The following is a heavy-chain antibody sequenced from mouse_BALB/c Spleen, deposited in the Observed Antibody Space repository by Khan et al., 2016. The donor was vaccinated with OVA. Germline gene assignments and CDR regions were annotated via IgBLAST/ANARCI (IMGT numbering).Heavy chain of an antibody. CDR1: GFSLRTSGMG. CDR2: IYWDDEK. J-gene: IGHJ3*01. V-gene: IGHV8-12*01. D-gene: IGHD2-2*01. Sequence: QVQLKQSGPGILQSSQTLSLTCSFSGFSLRTSGMGVSWLRQPSGKGLEWLAHIYWDDEKCYDPSLKSRLTISKDTSRNAVFLRITSVDTADTATDYCFRDIYAYDPWFAYWGQGTLVTVSS. CDR3: FRDIYAYDPWFAY.